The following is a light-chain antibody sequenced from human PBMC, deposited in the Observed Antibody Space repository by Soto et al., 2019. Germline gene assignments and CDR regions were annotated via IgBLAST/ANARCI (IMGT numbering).Light chain of an antibody. V-gene: IGLV2-8*01. CDR2: DVT. Sequence: QSALTQSPSASGSPGQSVTISCTGTSSDIGGYNSVSWYQQHPGKAPKVMIYDVTKRPSGVPDRFSGSKSGNTASLTISGLQAEDEADYYCCSYVGATTYVFGTGTKV. CDR3: CSYVGATTYV. CDR1: SSDIGGYNS. J-gene: IGLJ1*01.